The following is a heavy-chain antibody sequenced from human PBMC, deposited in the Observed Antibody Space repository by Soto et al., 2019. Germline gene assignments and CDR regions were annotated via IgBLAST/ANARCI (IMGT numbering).Heavy chain of an antibody. CDR3: ARGRGADYFDY. Sequence: SETLSLTCTVSGGSISTYYWSWIRQPPGKGLEWIGYIDYSGSTNYNPSLKSRVTMSVDTSKNQFSLKLTSVTAADTAVFYCARGRGADYFDYWGQGTLVTVSS. V-gene: IGHV4-59*01. D-gene: IGHD3-10*01. CDR1: GGSISTYY. CDR2: IDYSGST. J-gene: IGHJ4*02.